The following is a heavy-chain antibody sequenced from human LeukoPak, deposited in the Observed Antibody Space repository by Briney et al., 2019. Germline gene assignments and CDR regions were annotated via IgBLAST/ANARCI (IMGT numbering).Heavy chain of an antibody. CDR2: INHSRST. D-gene: IGHD2-2*01. J-gene: IGHJ5*02. Sequence: PSETLSLTCAVYGGSFSGYYWSWIRQPPGKGLEWIGEINHSRSTNYNPSLKSRVTISVDTSKNQFSLKLSSVTAADTAVYYCARFRGYCSSTSCSTRFNWFDPWGQGTLVTVSS. CDR3: ARFRGYCSSTSCSTRFNWFDP. CDR1: GGSFSGYY. V-gene: IGHV4-34*01.